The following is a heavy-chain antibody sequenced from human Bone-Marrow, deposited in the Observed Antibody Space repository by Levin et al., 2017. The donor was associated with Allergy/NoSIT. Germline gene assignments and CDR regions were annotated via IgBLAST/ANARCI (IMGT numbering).Heavy chain of an antibody. V-gene: IGHV1-2*06. D-gene: IGHD3-10*01. CDR3: AREARGDSGSL. Sequence: PGESLKISCKASGYTFTVYDMHWVRQAPGQGLEWMGRIIPNSGGTNYAQKFQGRVTMTRDTSITTAYMELSRLTSDDTAVYYCAREARGDSGSLWGQGTLVTVSS. CDR1: GYTFTVYD. J-gene: IGHJ4*02. CDR2: IIPNSGGT.